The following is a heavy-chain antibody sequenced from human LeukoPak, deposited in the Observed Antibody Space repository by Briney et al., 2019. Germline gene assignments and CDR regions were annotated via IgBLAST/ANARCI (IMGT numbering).Heavy chain of an antibody. Sequence: GGSLRLSCAASGFTFSSYGMHWVRQAPGKGLEWVAFISYDGSNKYYADSVKGRFTISRDNSKNTVNLQMNSLRAEDTAVYYCAKGGSPTTVTYPDYWGQGTLVTVSS. CDR3: AKGGSPTTVTYPDY. CDR1: GFTFSSYG. V-gene: IGHV3-30*18. D-gene: IGHD4-17*01. J-gene: IGHJ4*02. CDR2: ISYDGSNK.